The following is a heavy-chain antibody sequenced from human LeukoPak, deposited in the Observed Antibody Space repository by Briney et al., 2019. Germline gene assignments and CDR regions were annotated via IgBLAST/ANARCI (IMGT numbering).Heavy chain of an antibody. V-gene: IGHV4-34*01. J-gene: IGHJ5*02. CDR3: ARGLRVRDIVVVVAATRFDP. CDR2: FNHSGST. CDR1: GGSFSGYY. D-gene: IGHD2-15*01. Sequence: PSETLSLACAVYGGSFSGYYWSWIRQPPGKGLEWIGEFNHSGSTNYNPSLKSRVTISVDTSKNQFSLKLSSVTAADTAVYYCARGLRVRDIVVVVAATRFDPWGQGTLVTVSS.